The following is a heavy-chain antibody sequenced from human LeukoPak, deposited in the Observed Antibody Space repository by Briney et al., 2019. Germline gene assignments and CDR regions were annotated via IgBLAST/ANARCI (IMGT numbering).Heavy chain of an antibody. J-gene: IGHJ6*03. D-gene: IGHD3-3*01. CDR2: ISYDGSNK. V-gene: IGHV3-30*14. CDR3: ARDRVYDFWSGYRNYYMDV. CDR1: GFTFSSYA. Sequence: GRSLRLSCAASGFTFSSYAMHWVRQAPGKGLEWVAVISYDGSNKYYADSVKGRFTISRDNSKNTLYLQMNSLRAEDTAVYYCARDRVYDFWSGYRNYYMDVWGKGTTVTVSS.